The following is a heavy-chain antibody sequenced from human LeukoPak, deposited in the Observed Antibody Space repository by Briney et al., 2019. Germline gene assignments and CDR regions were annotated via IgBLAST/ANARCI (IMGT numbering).Heavy chain of an antibody. CDR3: AKDIKYYYGSGSYYNVGFDY. CDR1: GFTFDDYA. D-gene: IGHD3-10*01. Sequence: GGSLRLSCAASGFTFDDYAMHWVRQAPGKGLEWVSGISWNSGSIGYADSVKGRFTISRDNAKNFLYLQMNSLRAEDTALYYCAKDIKYYYGSGSYYNVGFDYWGQGTLVTVSS. V-gene: IGHV3-9*01. J-gene: IGHJ4*02. CDR2: ISWNSGSI.